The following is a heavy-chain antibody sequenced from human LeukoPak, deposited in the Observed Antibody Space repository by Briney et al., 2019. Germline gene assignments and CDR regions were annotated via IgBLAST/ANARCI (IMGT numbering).Heavy chain of an antibody. D-gene: IGHD2-21*02. CDR1: GGTFSSYA. CDR3: ASRRVTSRQFDI. Sequence: SVKASCKASGGTFSSYAISWVRQAPGQGLEWMGGIIPIFGTANYAQKFQGRVTITADESTSTAYMELSSLRSEDTAVYYCASRRVTSRQFDIWGQGTMVTVSS. CDR2: IIPIFGTA. J-gene: IGHJ3*02. V-gene: IGHV1-69*01.